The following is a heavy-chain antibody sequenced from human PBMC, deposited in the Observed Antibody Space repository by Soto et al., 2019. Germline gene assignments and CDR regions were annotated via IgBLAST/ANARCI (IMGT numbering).Heavy chain of an antibody. CDR3: ARGYSSSWYYYYYYGMDV. Sequence: QVQLQASGPGLVKPSDTLSLTCTVSGGSISSYYWSWIRQPPGKGLEWIGYIYYSGSTNYNPSLKSRVTISVDTSKNQFAVKLSSVTAADTAVYYCARGYSSSWYYYYYYGMDVSGQGTTVTVSS. D-gene: IGHD6-13*01. CDR1: GGSISSYY. J-gene: IGHJ6*02. CDR2: IYYSGST. V-gene: IGHV4-59*01.